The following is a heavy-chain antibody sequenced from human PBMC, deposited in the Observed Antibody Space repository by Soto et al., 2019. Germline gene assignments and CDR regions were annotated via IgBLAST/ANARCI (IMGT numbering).Heavy chain of an antibody. D-gene: IGHD2-15*01. V-gene: IGHV4-59*12. CDR1: GASITTYY. CDR3: ARDRGRFDP. J-gene: IGHJ5*02. CDR2: ISYSGST. Sequence: PSETLSLTCTVSGASITTYYWSWIRQPPGKGLEWIGYISYSGSTDYNPSLKSRVTISVDTSKNQISLKLRSVTAADAAVYYCARDRGRFDPWGQGTLVTVSS.